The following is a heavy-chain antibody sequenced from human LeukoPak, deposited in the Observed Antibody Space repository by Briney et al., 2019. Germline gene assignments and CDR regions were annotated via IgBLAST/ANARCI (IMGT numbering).Heavy chain of an antibody. CDR2: ISYSGST. J-gene: IGHJ5*02. CDR3: ARDKVAVDGPRFDP. V-gene: IGHV4-59*11. CDR1: GGSISSHY. Sequence: SETLSLTCLVSGGSISSHYWTWIRQPPGEGLERIGYISYSGSTNYNPSLKSRVTMSVDTSKNHFSLKLTSVTAADTAVYYCARDKVAVDGPRFDPWGQGTLVTVSS. D-gene: IGHD6-19*01.